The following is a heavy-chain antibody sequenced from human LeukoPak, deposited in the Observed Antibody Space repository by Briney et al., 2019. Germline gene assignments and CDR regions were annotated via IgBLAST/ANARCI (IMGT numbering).Heavy chain of an antibody. J-gene: IGHJ4*02. V-gene: IGHV3-21*01. D-gene: IGHD5-24*01. CDR3: ARDRSNDGYNDY. Sequence: GSLRLSCAASGFTFSSYAMSWVRQAPGKGLEWVSSISSSSYIYYADSLKGRFTISRDDAKNSLYLQVNSLRAEDTAVYYCARDRSNDGYNDYWGQGTLVTVSS. CDR1: GFTFSSYA. CDR2: ISSSSYI.